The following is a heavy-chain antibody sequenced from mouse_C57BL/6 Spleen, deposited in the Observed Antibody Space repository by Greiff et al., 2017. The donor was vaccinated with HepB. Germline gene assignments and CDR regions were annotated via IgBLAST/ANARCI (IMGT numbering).Heavy chain of an antibody. D-gene: IGHD2-1*01. J-gene: IGHJ3*01. V-gene: IGHV1-55*01. CDR1: GYTFTSYW. Sequence: QVQLQQPGAELVKPGASVKMSCKASGYTFTSYWITWVKQRPGQGLEWIGDIYPGSGSTNYNEKFKSKATLTVDTSSSTAYMQLSSLTSEDSAVYYCARRGESTMPGGFAYWGQGTLVTVSA. CDR2: IYPGSGST. CDR3: ARRGESTMPGGFAY.